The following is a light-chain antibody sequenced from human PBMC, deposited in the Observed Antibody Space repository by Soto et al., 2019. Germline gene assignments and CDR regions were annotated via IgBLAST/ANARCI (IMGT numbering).Light chain of an antibody. CDR3: SSYAGSNWSV. Sequence: QSVLTQPPSASGSPGQSVTISCTGTNSDVGGYNYVSWYQQYPGKAPKLIIYEVNERPSGVPDRFSGSKSGNTASLTVSGLQTADEADYYCSSYAGSNWSVFGTGTKVTVL. CDR2: EVN. J-gene: IGLJ1*01. V-gene: IGLV2-8*01. CDR1: NSDVGGYNY.